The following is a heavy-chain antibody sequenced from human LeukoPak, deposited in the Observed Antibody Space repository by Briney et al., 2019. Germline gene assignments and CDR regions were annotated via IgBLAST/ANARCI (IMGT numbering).Heavy chain of an antibody. J-gene: IGHJ5*02. V-gene: IGHV3-23*01. CDR2: ISGTGGRT. Sequence: PGRSLRLSCAASGFTFSSYGTHWVRQAPGKGLEWVSAISGTGGRTYYADSVKGRFTIARDNSKNTLYLQMNSLRAEDTALYYCAREPASSGWFDPWGQGTRVAVSS. CDR1: GFTFSSYG. D-gene: IGHD6-19*01. CDR3: AREPASSGWFDP.